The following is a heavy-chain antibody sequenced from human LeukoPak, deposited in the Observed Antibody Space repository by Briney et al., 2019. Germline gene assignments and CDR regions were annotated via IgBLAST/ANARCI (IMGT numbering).Heavy chain of an antibody. D-gene: IGHD3-22*01. V-gene: IGHV4-39*01. CDR3: ARHPPYYYDSSEYYFDY. J-gene: IGHJ4*02. Sequence: SETLSLTCTVPGGSISSSSYYWGWIRQPPGKGLEWIGSIYYSGSTYYNPSLKSRVTISVDTSKNQFSLKLSSVTAADTAVYYCARHPPYYYDSSEYYFDYWGQGTLVTVSS. CDR2: IYYSGST. CDR1: GGSISSSSYY.